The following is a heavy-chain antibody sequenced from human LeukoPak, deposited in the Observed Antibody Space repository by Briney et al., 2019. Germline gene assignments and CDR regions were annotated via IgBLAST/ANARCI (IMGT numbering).Heavy chain of an antibody. J-gene: IGHJ4*02. CDR2: IHYRGST. D-gene: IGHD5-18*01. V-gene: IGHV4-59*01. CDR1: GGSISSYY. CDR3: ARSVLGYSYGLHIDY. Sequence: SETLSLTCTVSGGSISSYYWSWIRQPPGKGLEWIGYIHYRGSTNYNPSLKSRVTISVDTSKNQFSLKLSSLTAADTAVYYCARSVLGYSYGLHIDYWGQGTLVTVSS.